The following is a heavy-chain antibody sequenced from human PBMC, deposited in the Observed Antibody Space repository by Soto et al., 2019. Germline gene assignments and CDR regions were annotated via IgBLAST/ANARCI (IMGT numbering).Heavy chain of an antibody. V-gene: IGHV3-53*01. CDR3: ALLSGWASVY. D-gene: IGHD1-26*01. J-gene: IGHJ4*02. Sequence: GVSLRLSYAGSGVMAGSNGVSWVRQAPGKGLEWVSVIYSDNGGTKTVYADSVKGRFTISRDDSKNILSLQLSNLSAEDTAVYYCALLSGWASVYWGQGPLVTFSS. CDR1: GVMAGSNG. CDR2: IYSDNGGTKT.